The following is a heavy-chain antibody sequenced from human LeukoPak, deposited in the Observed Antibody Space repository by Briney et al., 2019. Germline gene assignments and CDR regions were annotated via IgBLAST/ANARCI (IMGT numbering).Heavy chain of an antibody. J-gene: IGHJ4*02. D-gene: IGHD3-3*01. CDR2: ISGSGGST. CDR1: GFTFSSYA. CDR3: ARSGRFLEWLFHKSENDY. Sequence: GGSLRLSCAASGFTFSSYAMSWVRQAPGKGLEWVSAISGSGGSTYYADSVKGRFTISRDNSKNTLYLQMNSLRAEDTAVYYCARSGRFLEWLFHKSENDYWGQGTLVTVSS. V-gene: IGHV3-23*01.